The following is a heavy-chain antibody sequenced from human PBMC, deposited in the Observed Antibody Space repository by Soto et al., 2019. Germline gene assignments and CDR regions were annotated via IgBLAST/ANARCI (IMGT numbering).Heavy chain of an antibody. CDR3: AHSDGGYEIICFDF. V-gene: IGHV2-5*01. D-gene: IGHD5-12*01. J-gene: IGHJ4*02. Sequence: QITLQESGPTLVNPTQSLTLTCTFSGFSFTTAGVAVGWIRQTPGGALEWLTLIYYNDDRRFSPSLKTRLTITGDPSKNQVVLSLTNVDPGDTATYFCAHSDGGYEIICFDFWGQGTPVTVSS. CDR2: IYYNDDR. CDR1: GFSFTTAGVA.